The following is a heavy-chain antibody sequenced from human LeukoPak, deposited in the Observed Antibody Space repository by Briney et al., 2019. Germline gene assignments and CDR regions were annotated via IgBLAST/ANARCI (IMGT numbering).Heavy chain of an antibody. D-gene: IGHD2-2*01. CDR1: GFTFSSYS. J-gene: IGHJ3*02. Sequence: GGSLRLSCAASGFTFSSYSMNWVRQAPGKGLEGVSYISSSSSTIYYADSVKGRFTISRDNAKNSLYLQMNSLRAEDTAVYYCARRSSSDAFDIWGQGTMVTVSS. CDR2: ISSSSSTI. CDR3: ARRSSSDAFDI. V-gene: IGHV3-48*01.